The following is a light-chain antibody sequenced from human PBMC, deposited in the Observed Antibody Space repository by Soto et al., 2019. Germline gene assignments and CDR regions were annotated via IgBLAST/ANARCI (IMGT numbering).Light chain of an antibody. CDR2: DAS. J-gene: IGKJ4*01. V-gene: IGKV1-5*01. Sequence: DIQMTQSPSTLSASVGERVTITCRASQTINTWLAWYQHKPGKAPKLLIYDASTLQTGVPSRLSGYSSGTEFTLTISSLQPDDLATYFCQQYHSFSPEGLTFGGGTKVEL. CDR3: QQYHSFSPEGLT. CDR1: QTINTW.